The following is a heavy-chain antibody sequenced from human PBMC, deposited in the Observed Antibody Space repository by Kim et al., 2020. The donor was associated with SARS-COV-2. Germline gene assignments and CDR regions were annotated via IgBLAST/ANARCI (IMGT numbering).Heavy chain of an antibody. CDR1: GLNLTNNA. Sequence: GGSLRLSCAASGLNLTNNAMSWVRQAPGRGLEWVSTIRARAETTYYADSVNGRFTISRDSSKHTLYLQLNSLIADDTAVYYCAKDRGGSGWPVFDYWGQGILVTVSS. CDR3: AKDRGGSGWPVFDY. CDR2: IRARAETT. D-gene: IGHD6-19*01. V-gene: IGHV3-23*01. J-gene: IGHJ4*02.